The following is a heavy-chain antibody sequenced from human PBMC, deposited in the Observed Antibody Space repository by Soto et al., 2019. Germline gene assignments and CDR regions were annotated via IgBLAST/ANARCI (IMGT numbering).Heavy chain of an antibody. V-gene: IGHV4-4*02. CDR3: ARDPLSGAPDAFDI. J-gene: IGHJ3*02. Sequence: QVQLQESGPGLVKPSGTLSLTCAVSGGSIRSSNWWSWVRQPPGKGLEWIGESYHSGSTNYNPSLKILVTKSVDKSKNQFSLKLSSVTAADTAVYYCARDPLSGAPDAFDIWGKGTMVTVSS. CDR1: GGSIRSSNW. D-gene: IGHD1-26*01. CDR2: SYHSGST.